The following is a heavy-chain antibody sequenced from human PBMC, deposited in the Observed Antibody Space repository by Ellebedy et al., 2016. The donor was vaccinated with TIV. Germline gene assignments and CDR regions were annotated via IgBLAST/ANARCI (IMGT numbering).Heavy chain of an antibody. V-gene: IGHV3-23*01. Sequence: PGGSLRLSCAASGFTFSSYAMSWVRQAPGKGLEWVSAISGSGGSTYYADSVKGRFTISRDNAKNTLYLQMNNLRAEDTAVYYCARGRGGSNGGNSGYFDYWGQGTLVTVSS. CDR3: ARGRGGSNGGNSGYFDY. J-gene: IGHJ4*02. CDR1: GFTFSSYA. D-gene: IGHD4-23*01. CDR2: ISGSGGST.